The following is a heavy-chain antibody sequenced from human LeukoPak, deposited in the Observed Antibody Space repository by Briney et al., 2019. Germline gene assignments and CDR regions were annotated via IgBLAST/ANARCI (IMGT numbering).Heavy chain of an antibody. V-gene: IGHV1-46*01. Sequence: ASVKVSCKASGYTFTSDYMHWVRQAPGQGLERMGIINHSGGSTRYAQKFQGRVTMTRDTSTSTVYMELSSLRSEDTAVYYCARDSISGSYYFDYWGQGTLVTVSS. CDR2: INHSGGST. CDR3: ARDSISGSYYFDY. J-gene: IGHJ4*02. D-gene: IGHD1-26*01. CDR1: GYTFTSDY.